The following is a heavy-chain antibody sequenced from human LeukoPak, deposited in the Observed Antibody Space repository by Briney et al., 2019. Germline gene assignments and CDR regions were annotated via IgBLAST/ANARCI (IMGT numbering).Heavy chain of an antibody. Sequence: SETLSLTCAVSGGSISSNSYYWGWIRQPPGKGLEWIGSIYYSGSTYYNPSLKGRVTISVDTSKNQLSLKLSSVTAADTAVYYCARLTYYYDSSGYYSGRCFDYWGQGTLVTVSS. CDR1: GGSISSNSYY. V-gene: IGHV4-39*01. D-gene: IGHD3-22*01. CDR3: ARLTYYYDSSGYYSGRCFDY. CDR2: IYYSGST. J-gene: IGHJ4*02.